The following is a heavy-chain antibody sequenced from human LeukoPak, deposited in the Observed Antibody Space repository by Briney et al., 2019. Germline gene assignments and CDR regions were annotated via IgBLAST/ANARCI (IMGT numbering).Heavy chain of an antibody. CDR1: GDSISSYY. CDR2: MYYSGST. J-gene: IGHJ4*02. V-gene: IGHV4-59*01. D-gene: IGHD6-13*01. CDR3: ARVRYSSSGKYYFDY. Sequence: GSLRLSCTVSGDSISSYYWSWIRQPPGRGLEWIGYMYYSGSTNYNPSLKSRVTISMGTSKDQFSLKLSSVTAADTAVYYCARVRYSSSGKYYFDYWGQGTLVTVSS.